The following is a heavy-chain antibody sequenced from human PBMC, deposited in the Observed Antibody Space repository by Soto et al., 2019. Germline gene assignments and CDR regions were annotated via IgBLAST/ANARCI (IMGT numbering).Heavy chain of an antibody. CDR1: GGSISSGGHS. CDR2: FFQTGST. J-gene: IGHJ5*02. D-gene: IGHD2-15*01. V-gene: IGHV4-30-2*01. CDR3: ARLGDCRGGSCYPNWFDP. Sequence: QLQLQESGSGLVKSSQTLSLTCAVSGGSISSGGHSWGWIRQPPGMGLEWIGYFFQTGSTYYNPSLQSRVTISMDKSKNQFSLKVTSVTAADTAVYYCARLGDCRGGSCYPNWFDPWGQGTLVTVSS.